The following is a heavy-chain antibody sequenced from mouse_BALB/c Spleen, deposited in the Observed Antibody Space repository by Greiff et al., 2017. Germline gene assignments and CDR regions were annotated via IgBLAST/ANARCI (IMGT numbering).Heavy chain of an antibody. Sequence: VQLKESGAELVKPGASVKLSCTASGFNIKDTYMHWVKQRPEQGLEWIGRIDPANGNTKYDPKFQGKATITADTSSNTAYLQLSSLTSEDTAVYYCAPLMDYWGQGTSVTVSS. J-gene: IGHJ4*01. CDR1: GFNIKDTY. V-gene: IGHV14-3*02. CDR3: APLMDY. CDR2: IDPANGNT.